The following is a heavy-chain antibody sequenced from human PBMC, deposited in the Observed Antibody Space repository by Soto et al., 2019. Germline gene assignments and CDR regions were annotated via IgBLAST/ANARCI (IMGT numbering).Heavy chain of an antibody. Sequence: SETLSLTCAVYGRSLSGYYWSWIRQPPGKGLEWIGEINHSGSTNYNPSLKSRVTISVDTSKNQFSLNLSSVTAADTAVYYCARRLDVWGQGTTVTVSS. V-gene: IGHV4-34*01. CDR1: GRSLSGYY. J-gene: IGHJ6*02. CDR3: ARRLDV. CDR2: INHSGST.